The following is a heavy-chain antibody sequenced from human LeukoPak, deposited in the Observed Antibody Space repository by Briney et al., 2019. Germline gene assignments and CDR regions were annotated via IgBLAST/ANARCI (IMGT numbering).Heavy chain of an antibody. CDR2: ISYDGSNK. CDR1: GFTFSSYA. J-gene: IGHJ3*02. V-gene: IGHV3-30-3*01. Sequence: GGSLRLSCAASGFTFSSYAMHWVRQAPGKGLEWVAVISYDGSNKYYADSVKGRFTISRVNSKNTLYLQMNSLRAEDTAVYYCARSERITIFGVVISAFDIWGQGTMVTVSS. CDR3: ARSERITIFGVVISAFDI. D-gene: IGHD3-3*01.